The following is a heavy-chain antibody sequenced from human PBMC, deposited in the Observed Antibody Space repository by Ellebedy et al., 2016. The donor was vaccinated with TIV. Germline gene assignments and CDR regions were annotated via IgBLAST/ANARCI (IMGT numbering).Heavy chain of an antibody. J-gene: IGHJ6*02. V-gene: IGHV3-30-3*01. CDR3: ARSHCNSTSCPIRSSYYYYAMSV. Sequence: GESLKISXAASGFTFSDYAMHWVRQAPGKGLEWVAVISNDGINKYYADSVKGRFTISRDNSKNTLSLQMNSLRAEDPAVYFCARSHCNSTSCPIRSSYYYYAMSVWGQGTTVTVSS. CDR2: ISNDGINK. D-gene: IGHD2-2*01. CDR1: GFTFSDYA.